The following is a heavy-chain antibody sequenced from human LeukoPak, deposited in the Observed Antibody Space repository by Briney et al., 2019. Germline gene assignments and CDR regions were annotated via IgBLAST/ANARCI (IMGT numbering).Heavy chain of an antibody. CDR2: INHSGST. CDR1: GGSFSGYY. CDR3: ARSWRGSGSYSYNWFDP. J-gene: IGHJ5*02. D-gene: IGHD3-10*01. Sequence: PSETLSLTCAVYGGSFSGYYWSWTRQPPGKGLEWIGEINHSGSTNYNPSLKSRVTISVDTSKNQFSLKLSSVTAADTAVYYCARSWRGSGSYSYNWFDPWGQGTLVTVSS. V-gene: IGHV4-34*01.